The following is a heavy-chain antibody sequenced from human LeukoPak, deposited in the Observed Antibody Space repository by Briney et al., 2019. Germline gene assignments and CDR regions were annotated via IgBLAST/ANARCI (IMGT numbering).Heavy chain of an antibody. CDR1: GGTFSSYA. J-gene: IGHJ6*03. D-gene: IGHD4-11*01. CDR3: ARARGEYSNYGGNYYYMDV. V-gene: IGHV1-69*13. Sequence: SVKVSCKASGGTFSSYAISWVRQAPGQGLEWMGGIIPIFGTANYAQKFQGRVTITADESTSTAYMELSSLRSEDTAVYYCARARGEYSNYGGNYYYMDVWGKGTTVTVSS. CDR2: IIPIFGTA.